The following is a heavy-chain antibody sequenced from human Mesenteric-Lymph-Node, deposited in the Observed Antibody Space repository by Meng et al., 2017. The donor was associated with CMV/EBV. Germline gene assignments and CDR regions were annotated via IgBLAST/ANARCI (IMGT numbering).Heavy chain of an antibody. Sequence: SVKVSCKASGGTFSSYAISWVRQAPGQGLEWMGGIIPILGIANYAQKFQGRVTITADKSTSTAYMELSSLRSEDTAVYYCAKGREGFLHFWNGYSEYYFDYWGQGTLVTVSS. J-gene: IGHJ4*02. D-gene: IGHD3-3*02. CDR1: GGTFSSYA. CDR2: IIPILGIA. CDR3: AKGREGFLHFWNGYSEYYFDY. V-gene: IGHV1-69*10.